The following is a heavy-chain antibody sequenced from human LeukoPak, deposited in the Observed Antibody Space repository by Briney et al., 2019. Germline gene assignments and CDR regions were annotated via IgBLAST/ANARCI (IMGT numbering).Heavy chain of an antibody. J-gene: IGHJ4*03. V-gene: IGHV4-30-4*08. D-gene: IGHD3-10*01. Sequence: SETLSLTCTVSGGSISSSSYYWGWIRQPPGKGLEWIGYIYYSGSTYYNPSLKSRVTISVDTSKNQFSLKLSSVTAADTAVYYCARVTGGSGSYYSPLHYYFDYWGQGTTVTVSS. CDR3: ARVTGGSGSYYSPLHYYFDY. CDR2: IYYSGST. CDR1: GGSISSSSYY.